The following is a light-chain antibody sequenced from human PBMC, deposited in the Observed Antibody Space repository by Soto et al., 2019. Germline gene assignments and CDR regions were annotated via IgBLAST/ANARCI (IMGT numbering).Light chain of an antibody. CDR1: SSNIGAGYT. CDR2: SNV. J-gene: IGLJ3*02. V-gene: IGLV1-40*01. CDR3: KSYDGTLSGFVV. Sequence: QSVLTQPPSVSGAPGQRVTISCTGSSSNIGAGYTVHWYQQLPGTAPKLLIYSNVNRPSGVPDRFSGSRSDTSASLAITGLQAEDEADYDCKSYDGTLSGFVVVGGGTKVTVL.